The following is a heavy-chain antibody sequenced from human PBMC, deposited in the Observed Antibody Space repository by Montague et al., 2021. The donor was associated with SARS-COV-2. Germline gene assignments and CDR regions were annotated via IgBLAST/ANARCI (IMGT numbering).Heavy chain of an antibody. J-gene: IGHJ4*02. CDR3: AKDQGYSGSYFAD. V-gene: IGHV3-23*01. D-gene: IGHD1-26*01. CDR1: GFTFSSYA. Sequence: SLRLSCVASGFTFSSYAMSWVRQAPGKGLEWVSAITGSGGGTYYAGSVKGRFTIPKDNSKNMLYLQMNSLRAEDTAVYYCAKDQGYSGSYFADWGQGTLVTVSS. CDR2: ITGSGGGT.